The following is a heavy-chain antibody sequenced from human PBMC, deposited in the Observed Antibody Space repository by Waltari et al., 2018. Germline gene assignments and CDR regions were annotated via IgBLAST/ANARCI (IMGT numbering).Heavy chain of an antibody. Sequence: QVQLVQSGAEVKKPGSSEKVSCKASGGTFSSYAISWVRQAPGQGLEWMGMILPIYDTATDARKFQGRGTIAADKATSTAYMELSSLRSEDTALYYCARQLWIRENGYYYEGWFDPWGQGTLVTVSS. CDR3: ARQLWIRENGYYYEGWFDP. J-gene: IGHJ5*02. V-gene: IGHV1-69*08. D-gene: IGHD3-22*01. CDR2: ILPIYDTA. CDR1: GGTFSSYA.